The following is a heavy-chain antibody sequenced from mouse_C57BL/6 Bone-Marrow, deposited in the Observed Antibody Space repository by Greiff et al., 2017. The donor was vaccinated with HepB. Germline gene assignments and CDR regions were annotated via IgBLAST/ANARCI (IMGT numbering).Heavy chain of an antibody. CDR3: ATKYPYDYGSGYSFDY. CDR2: IDPSDSYT. CDR1: GYTFTSYW. D-gene: IGHD1-1*01. V-gene: IGHV1-69*01. J-gene: IGHJ2*01. Sequence: VQLQQPGAELVMPGASVKLSCKASGYTFTSYWMHWVQQRPGQGLEWIGEIDPSDSYTNYNQKFKGKSTLTVNNSASTAYMQRSSLTSEDSAVYYCATKYPYDYGSGYSFDYWGQGTTLTVSS.